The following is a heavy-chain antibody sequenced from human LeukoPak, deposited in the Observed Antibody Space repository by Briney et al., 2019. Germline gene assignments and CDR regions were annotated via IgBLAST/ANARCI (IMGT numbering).Heavy chain of an antibody. Sequence: SETLSLTCTVSGGSISSYYWSWIRQPPGKGLEWIGYIYDSGSTNYNPSLKSRVTISVDTSKNQFSLKLSSVTAADTAVYYCARVRGTNYYYYGMDVWGQGTTVTVSS. CDR3: ARVRGTNYYYYGMDV. V-gene: IGHV4-59*01. CDR2: IYDSGST. J-gene: IGHJ6*02. D-gene: IGHD2-2*01. CDR1: GGSISSYY.